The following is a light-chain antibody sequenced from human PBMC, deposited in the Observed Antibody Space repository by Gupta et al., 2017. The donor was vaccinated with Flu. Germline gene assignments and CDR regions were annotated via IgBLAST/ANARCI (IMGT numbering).Light chain of an antibody. Sequence: QSALTQPRSVSGSPGQSVTISCTGTSSDVGGYNYVSWYQLHPGKAPQLMIYDVSERPSGVPDRFSGSKSGNTASLTISGLQAEDEADYYCCSNAGSYTAVVGGGTKLTVL. CDR2: DVS. CDR1: SSDVGGYNY. V-gene: IGLV2-11*01. CDR3: CSNAGSYTAV. J-gene: IGLJ2*01.